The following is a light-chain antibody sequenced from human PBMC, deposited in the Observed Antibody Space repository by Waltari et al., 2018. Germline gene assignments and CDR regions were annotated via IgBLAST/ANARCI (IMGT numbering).Light chain of an antibody. J-gene: IGKJ3*01. CDR1: QSVRGY. V-gene: IGKV3-11*01. Sequence: VLTQSPATLSLSPGERATLSCRASQSVRGYTDWYQQKPGQAPRLLIYDASNRATGVPARFSGRGSGTDFTLTISSLEPEDFAVYYCHHLTNWPAFTFGPGTKVDVK. CDR2: DAS. CDR3: HHLTNWPAFT.